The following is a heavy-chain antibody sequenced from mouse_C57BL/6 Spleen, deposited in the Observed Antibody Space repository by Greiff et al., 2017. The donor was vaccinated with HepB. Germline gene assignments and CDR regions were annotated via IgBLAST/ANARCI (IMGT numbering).Heavy chain of an antibody. D-gene: IGHD1-1*01. CDR1: GYTFTSYW. J-gene: IGHJ4*01. CDR3: ARSSYYYGSSYDYYAMDY. V-gene: IGHV1-69*01. CDR2: IDPSDSYT. Sequence: QVQLQQPGAELVMPGASVKLSCKASGYTFTSYWMHWVKQRPGQGLEWIGEIDPSDSYTNYNQKFKGKSTLTVDKSSSTAYMQLSSLTSEDSAVYYCARSSYYYGSSYDYYAMDYWGQGTSVTVSS.